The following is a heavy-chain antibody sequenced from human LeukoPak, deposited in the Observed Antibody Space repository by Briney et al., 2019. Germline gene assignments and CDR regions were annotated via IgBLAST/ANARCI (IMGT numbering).Heavy chain of an antibody. CDR3: AKSCCSTSSCYDGYDY. V-gene: IGHV3-11*03. Sequence: SVKGRFTISRDNAKSSLYLEMNSLRAEDTAVYYCAKSCCSTSSCYDGYDYWGQGTLVTVSS. J-gene: IGHJ4*02. D-gene: IGHD2-2*01.